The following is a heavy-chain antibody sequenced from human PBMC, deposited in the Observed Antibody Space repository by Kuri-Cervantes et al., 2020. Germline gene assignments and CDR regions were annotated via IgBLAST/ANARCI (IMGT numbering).Heavy chain of an antibody. V-gene: IGHV3-74*01. CDR3: ARGIIAVTGDDAFDV. CDR1: GFTLSSYW. CDR2: INSDGSST. D-gene: IGHD6-19*01. Sequence: GESLKISCAASGFTLSSYWMHWVRQAPGKGLVWVSRINSDGSSTSYADSVKGRFTISRDNAKNTLYLQMNSLRAEDTAVYYCARGIIAVTGDDAFDVWGQGTMVTVSS. J-gene: IGHJ3*01.